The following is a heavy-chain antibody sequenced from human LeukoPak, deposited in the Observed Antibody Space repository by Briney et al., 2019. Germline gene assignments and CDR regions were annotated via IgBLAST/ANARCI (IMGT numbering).Heavy chain of an antibody. J-gene: IGHJ4*02. Sequence: ASVKVSCKASGYTFTIYDINWVRQATGQGLEWMGWMNPNSGNTGYAQKFQGRVTITRNTSISTAYMELSSMRCEDTAVYYCARVYYDFWSGYSFDYWGQGTLVTVSS. V-gene: IGHV1-8*03. CDR2: MNPNSGNT. D-gene: IGHD3-3*01. CDR1: GYTFTIYD. CDR3: ARVYYDFWSGYSFDY.